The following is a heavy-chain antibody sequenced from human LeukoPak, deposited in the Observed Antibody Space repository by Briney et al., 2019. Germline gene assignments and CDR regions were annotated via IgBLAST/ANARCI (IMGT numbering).Heavy chain of an antibody. V-gene: IGHV3-66*01. CDR2: IYSGGST. J-gene: IGHJ4*02. Sequence: GGSLRLSCAASGFTFDDYGMTWVRQAPGKGLEWVSVIYSGGSTYYADSVKGRFTISRDNSKNTLYLQMNSLRAEDTAVYYCARDLALWGQGTLVSVSS. CDR1: GFTFDDYG. CDR3: ARDLAL. D-gene: IGHD3-3*02.